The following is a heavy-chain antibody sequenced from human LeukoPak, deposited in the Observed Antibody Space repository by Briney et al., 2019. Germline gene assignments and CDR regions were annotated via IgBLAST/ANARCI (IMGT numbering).Heavy chain of an antibody. V-gene: IGHV3-7*01. CDR2: IKQDGSEQ. J-gene: IGHJ4*02. CDR3: ARVYYYDTSGYYPDLFDF. CDR1: GFTFSAFW. D-gene: IGHD3-22*01. Sequence: GGSLRLSCAASGFTFSAFWMSWVRQAPGKGLEWVANIKQDGSEQYYVDSVKGRFTISRDNARNSLYLQMNSLRAEDTAVYYCARVYYYDTSGYYPDLFDFWGQGTLDTVSS.